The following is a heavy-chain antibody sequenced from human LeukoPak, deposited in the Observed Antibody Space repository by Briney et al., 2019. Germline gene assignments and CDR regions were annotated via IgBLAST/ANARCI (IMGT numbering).Heavy chain of an antibody. CDR2: IYYSGST. CDR3: ARQRDSSGYYPYYFDY. V-gene: IGHV4-59*08. Sequence: PSETLSLTCTVSGSSISSYYWSWIRQPPGKGLEWIGYIYYSGSTNYNPSLKSRVTISVDTSKNQFSLKLSSVTAADTAVYYCARQRDSSGYYPYYFDYWGQGTLVTVSS. D-gene: IGHD3-22*01. J-gene: IGHJ4*02. CDR1: GSSISSYY.